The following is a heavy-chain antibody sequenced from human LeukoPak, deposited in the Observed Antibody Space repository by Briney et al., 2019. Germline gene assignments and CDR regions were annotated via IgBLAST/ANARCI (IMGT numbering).Heavy chain of an antibody. J-gene: IGHJ4*02. V-gene: IGHV4-34*01. Sequence: SETLSLTCAVYGGSFSGYYWSWIRQPPGKGLEWIGEINHSGSTNYNPSLKSRVTISVDTSKNQFSLKLSSVTAADTAVYYCASSPDQDYYDSSGYYYPPVVDWGQGTLVTVSS. CDR1: GGSFSGYY. CDR2: INHSGST. D-gene: IGHD3-22*01. CDR3: ASSPDQDYYDSSGYYYPPVVD.